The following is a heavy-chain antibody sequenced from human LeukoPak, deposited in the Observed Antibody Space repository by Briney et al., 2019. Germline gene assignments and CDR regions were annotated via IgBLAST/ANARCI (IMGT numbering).Heavy chain of an antibody. D-gene: IGHD1-26*01. V-gene: IGHV3-74*01. Sequence: GGSLRLSCAASGFTFSSYWMNWVRQAPGKGLVWVSRIASDGSSTTYADSVKGRFTISRDNAKNSLYLQMNSLRDEDTAVYYCARSIVGAPYYFDYWGQGTLVTVSS. CDR1: GFTFSSYW. CDR2: IASDGSST. J-gene: IGHJ4*02. CDR3: ARSIVGAPYYFDY.